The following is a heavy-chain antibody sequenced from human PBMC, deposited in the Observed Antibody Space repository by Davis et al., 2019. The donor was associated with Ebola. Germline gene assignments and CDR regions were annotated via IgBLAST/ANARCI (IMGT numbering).Heavy chain of an antibody. J-gene: IGHJ4*02. CDR1: GFTFSTYS. V-gene: IGHV3-48*02. CDR2: ISSSSSTI. Sequence: GGSLRLSCAASGFTFSTYSMNWVRQAPGKGLEWVSYISSSSSTIYYADSVKGRFTISRDNAKNSLYLQMNSLRDEDTAVYYCARETSTGWLAQGYWGQGTLVTVSS. D-gene: IGHD3-22*01. CDR3: ARETSTGWLAQGY.